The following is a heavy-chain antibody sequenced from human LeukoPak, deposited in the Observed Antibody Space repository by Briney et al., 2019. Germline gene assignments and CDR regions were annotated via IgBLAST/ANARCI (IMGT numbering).Heavy chain of an antibody. V-gene: IGHV3-30*02. CDR3: AKGTFGVVITFDY. CDR1: GFTFSSYG. Sequence: GGSLRLSCAASGFTFSSYGMHWVRQAPGKGLEWVAFIRYDGSNKYYADSVKGRFTISRDNSKNTLYLQMNSLRAEDTAVYYRAKGTFGVVITFDYWGQGTLVTVSS. CDR2: IRYDGSNK. D-gene: IGHD3-3*01. J-gene: IGHJ4*02.